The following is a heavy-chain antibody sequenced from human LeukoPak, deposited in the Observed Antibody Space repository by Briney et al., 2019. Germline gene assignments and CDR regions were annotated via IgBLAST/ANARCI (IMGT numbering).Heavy chain of an antibody. Sequence: PGGSLRLSCAASGFTFSSYGMHWVRQAPGKGLEWVVVISYDGSNKYYADSVKGRFTISRDNSKNTLYLQMNSLRAEDTAVYYCAKDIWNDSFFDYWGQGTLVTVSS. CDR3: AKDIWNDSFFDY. J-gene: IGHJ4*02. V-gene: IGHV3-30*18. D-gene: IGHD1-1*01. CDR1: GFTFSSYG. CDR2: ISYDGSNK.